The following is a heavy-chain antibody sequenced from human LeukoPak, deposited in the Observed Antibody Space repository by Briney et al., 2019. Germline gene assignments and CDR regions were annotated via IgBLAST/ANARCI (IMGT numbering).Heavy chain of an antibody. CDR1: GFTFSSYW. CDR2: ISSGGDTR. J-gene: IGHJ4*02. CDR3: ARDNSSWYDLDC. Sequence: GGSLRLSCAASGFTFSSYWMNWVRQAPGKGLEWIAYISSGGDTRYYADSVKGRFTISRDTVKNSLYLQMNSLRAEDTAVYYCARDNSSWYDLDCWGQGTLVTVSS. D-gene: IGHD6-13*01. V-gene: IGHV3-48*01.